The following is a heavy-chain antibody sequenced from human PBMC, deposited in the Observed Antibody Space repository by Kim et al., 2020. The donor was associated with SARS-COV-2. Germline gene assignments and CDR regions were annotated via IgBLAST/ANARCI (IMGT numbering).Heavy chain of an antibody. D-gene: IGHD2-2*01. V-gene: IGHV3-23*01. CDR2: ISGSGGST. J-gene: IGHJ6*02. Sequence: GGSLRLSCAASGFTFSSYAMSWVRQAPGKGLEWVSAISGSGGSTYYADSVKGRFTISRDNSKNTLYLQMNSLRAEDTAVYYCATNSGVVPARMDVWGQGTTVTVSS. CDR3: ATNSGVVPARMDV. CDR1: GFTFSSYA.